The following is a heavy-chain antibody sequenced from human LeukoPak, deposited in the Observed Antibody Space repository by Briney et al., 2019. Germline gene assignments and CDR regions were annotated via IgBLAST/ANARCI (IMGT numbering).Heavy chain of an antibody. CDR2: IYHSGST. J-gene: IGHJ4*02. CDR3: ARGSPHYYGSGSYYN. V-gene: IGHV4-4*02. D-gene: IGHD3-10*01. Sequence: SETLSLTCAVSGGSISSSNWWSWVRQPPGKGLEWIGEIYHSGSTNYNPSLKSRVTISVDKSKNQFSLKLSSVTAADTAVYYCARGSPHYYGSGSYYNWGQGTLVTVSS. CDR1: GGSISSSNW.